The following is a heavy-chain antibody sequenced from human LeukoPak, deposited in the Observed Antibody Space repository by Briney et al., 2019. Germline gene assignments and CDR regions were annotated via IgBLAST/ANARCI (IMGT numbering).Heavy chain of an antibody. J-gene: IGHJ4*02. CDR3: ARASMRMTTAGLVDY. Sequence: PGGSLRLSCAVSGFTASGFTFTKNSMSWIRQAPGKGLEWVSYISSSSSYTNYPDSVKGRFTISRDNAKNSLYLQMNSLRAEDTAVYYCARASMRMTTAGLVDYWGQGTLGTVSS. CDR2: ISSSSSYT. CDR1: GFTFTKNS. V-gene: IGHV3-11*05. D-gene: IGHD6-13*01.